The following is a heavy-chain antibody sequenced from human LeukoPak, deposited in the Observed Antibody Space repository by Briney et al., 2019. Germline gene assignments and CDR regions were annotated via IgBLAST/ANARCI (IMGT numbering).Heavy chain of an antibody. CDR3: AKVGYCSGNSCLRPYYYYYGMDV. Sequence: GGSLRLSCAASGFTFSSYGMHWVRQAPGKGLEWVAVISYDGSNKYYADSVKGRFTISRDNSKNTLYLQMNSLRAEDTAVYYCAKVGYCSGNSCLRPYYYYYGMDVWGQGTTVTVSS. V-gene: IGHV3-30*18. J-gene: IGHJ6*02. CDR1: GFTFSSYG. D-gene: IGHD2-15*01. CDR2: ISYDGSNK.